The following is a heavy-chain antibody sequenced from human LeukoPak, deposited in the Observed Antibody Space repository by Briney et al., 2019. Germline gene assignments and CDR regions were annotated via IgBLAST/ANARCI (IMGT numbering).Heavy chain of an antibody. CDR1: GFTFSNAW. J-gene: IGHJ4*02. V-gene: IGHV3-15*01. CDR3: TTYDVAAFDY. Sequence: PGGSLRLSCAASGFTFSNAWMSWVRQAPGRGLEWVGLIKSKTDGGTTDYAAPVKGRFTISRDDSKNTLYLQMNSLKTEDTAVYYCTTYDVAAFDYWGQGTLVTVSS. CDR2: IKSKTDGGTT. D-gene: IGHD3-3*01.